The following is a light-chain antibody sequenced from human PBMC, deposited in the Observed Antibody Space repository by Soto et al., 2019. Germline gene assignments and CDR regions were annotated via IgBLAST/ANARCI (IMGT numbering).Light chain of an antibody. J-gene: IGLJ2*01. V-gene: IGLV1-44*01. CDR1: SSKIGSNS. CDR3: AAWDGSLNAVV. Sequence: QSVLTQSPSASGTPGQRVTISCSGSSSKIGSNSVNWYQQLPGTAPKLLMDGNNQRPSGVPDRFSGSKSGTSASLAISGLQSEDEADYYCAAWDGSLNAVVFGGGTKLTVL. CDR2: GNN.